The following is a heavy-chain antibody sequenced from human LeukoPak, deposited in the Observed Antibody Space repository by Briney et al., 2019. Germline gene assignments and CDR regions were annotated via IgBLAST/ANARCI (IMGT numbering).Heavy chain of an antibody. V-gene: IGHV3-7*01. CDR2: IKQDGSEK. Sequence: GGSLRLSCAASGFTFSSYWMSWVRQAPGKGLEWVANIKQDGSEKYYVDSVKGRFTISRDNAKNSLYVQMNSLRAEDTAVYYCARSLGGMATTYFDYWGQGTLVTDSS. CDR1: GFTFSSYW. D-gene: IGHD5-24*01. CDR3: ARSLGGMATTYFDY. J-gene: IGHJ4*02.